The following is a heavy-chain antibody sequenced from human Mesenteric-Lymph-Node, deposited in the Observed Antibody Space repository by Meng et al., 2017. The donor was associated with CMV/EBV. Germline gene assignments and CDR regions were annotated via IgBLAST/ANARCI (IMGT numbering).Heavy chain of an antibody. CDR1: GDSITTYF. V-gene: IGHV4-59*12. D-gene: IGHD1-26*01. CDR3: ARVKWVRVAGQFSYGMDV. Sequence: SETLSLTCTVSGDSITTYFWTWIRQVPGKGLEWIGYVHGTRGTNYNPSLKSRVTISADTSKDQLSLRLTSVTAADTAVYYCARVKWVRVAGQFSYGMDVWGQGTTVTVSS. CDR2: VHGTRGT. J-gene: IGHJ6*02.